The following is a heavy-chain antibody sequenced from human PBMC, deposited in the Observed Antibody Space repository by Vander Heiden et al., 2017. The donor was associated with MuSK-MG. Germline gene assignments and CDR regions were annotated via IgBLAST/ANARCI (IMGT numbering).Heavy chain of an antibody. D-gene: IGHD6-19*01. J-gene: IGHJ4*02. CDR3: ARDGEEWLPGDY. Sequence: EVQLVESGGGLVQPGGSLRLSCSASGFPFSSYWMGWVRQAPGKGLEWVANIKQDGSEKYYVDSVKGRFTISRDNAKNSLYLQMNSLRAEDTAVYYCARDGEEWLPGDYWGQGTLVTVSS. V-gene: IGHV3-7*01. CDR2: IKQDGSEK. CDR1: GFPFSSYW.